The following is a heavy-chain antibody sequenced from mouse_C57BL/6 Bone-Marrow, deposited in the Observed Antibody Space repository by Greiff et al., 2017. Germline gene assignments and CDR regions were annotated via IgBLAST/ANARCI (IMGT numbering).Heavy chain of an antibody. CDR2: IDPSDSYT. J-gene: IGHJ2*01. Sequence: QVQLQQPGAELVMPGASVKLSCKASGYTFTSYWMHWVKQRPGQGLEWIGEIDPSDSYTNYNQKFKGKSTLTVDKSSSTAYMQLSSLTSEDSAVYYCAREGRYYLDYWGQGTTLTVSS. CDR3: AREGRYYLDY. CDR1: GYTFTSYW. V-gene: IGHV1-69*01. D-gene: IGHD1-1*01.